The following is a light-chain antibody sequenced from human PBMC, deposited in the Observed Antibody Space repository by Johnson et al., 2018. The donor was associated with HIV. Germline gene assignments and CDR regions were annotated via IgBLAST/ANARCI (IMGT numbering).Light chain of an antibody. J-gene: IGLJ1*01. V-gene: IGLV1-51*01. CDR1: SSNIGNNY. Sequence: QSVLTQPPSVSAAPGQKVTISCSGSSSNIGNNYVSWYQQLPGTAPKLLIYDNNKRPSGIPDRFSGSKSGTSATLGITGLQTGDEADYYCGTWDSSLSAVPVVTGTKVTVL. CDR3: GTWDSSLSAVP. CDR2: DNN.